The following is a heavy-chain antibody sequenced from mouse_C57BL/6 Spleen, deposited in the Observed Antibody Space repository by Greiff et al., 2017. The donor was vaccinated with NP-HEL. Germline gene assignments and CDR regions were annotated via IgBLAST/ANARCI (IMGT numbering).Heavy chain of an antibody. CDR2: IDPSDSET. Sequence: QVQLQQPGAELVRPGSSVKLSCKASGYTFTSYWMHWVKQRPIQGLEWIGNIDPSDSETHYNQKFKDKATLTVDKSSSTAYMQLSSLTSEDSAVYYCAPYYYDVGFAYWGQGTLVTVSA. CDR1: GYTFTSYW. V-gene: IGHV1-52*01. J-gene: IGHJ3*01. CDR3: APYYYDVGFAY. D-gene: IGHD2-4*01.